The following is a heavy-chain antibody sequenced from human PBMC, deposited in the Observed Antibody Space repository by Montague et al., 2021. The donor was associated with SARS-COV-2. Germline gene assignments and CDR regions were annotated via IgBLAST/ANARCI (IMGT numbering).Heavy chain of an antibody. CDR3: TSGREGNYNVMDV. J-gene: IGHJ6*02. CDR1: GDSVSSNSAT. D-gene: IGHD1-1*01. CDR2: TYYRSKWYN. V-gene: IGHV6-1*01. Sequence: YAISGDSVSSNSATWNWVRQSPSRGLEWLGRTYYRSKWYNDYAVSVRGRVTINPDTSKNQFSLQLNPVTPEDTAIYYCTSGREGNYNVMDVWGQGTTVTVSS.